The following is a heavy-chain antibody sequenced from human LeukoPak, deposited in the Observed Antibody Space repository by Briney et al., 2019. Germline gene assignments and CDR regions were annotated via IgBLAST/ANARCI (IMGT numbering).Heavy chain of an antibody. Sequence: GGSLRLSCAASGFTFSSYEMNWVRQAPGKGLEWVSYISSSGSTIYYADSVKGRFTISRDNAKNSLYLQMNSLRAEDTAVYYCASSTPLWFRELSDYWGQGTLVTVSS. CDR2: ISSSGSTI. CDR3: ASSTPLWFRELSDY. J-gene: IGHJ4*02. D-gene: IGHD3-10*01. V-gene: IGHV3-48*03. CDR1: GFTFSSYE.